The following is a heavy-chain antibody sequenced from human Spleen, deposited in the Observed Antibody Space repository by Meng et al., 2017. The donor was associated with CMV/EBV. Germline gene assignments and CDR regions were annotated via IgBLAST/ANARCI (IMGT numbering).Heavy chain of an antibody. CDR3: ARGVVVPAAPRDAFDI. D-gene: IGHD2-2*01. CDR2: ISSSGNTK. CDR1: GFTFSGYE. Sequence: GGSLRLSCAASGFTFSGYEMNWVRLAPGKGLEWVSYISSSGNTKYYADSVKGRFTISRDNSKNTLYLQMGSLRAEDMAVYYCARGVVVPAAPRDAFDIWGQGTMVTVSS. V-gene: IGHV3-48*03. J-gene: IGHJ3*02.